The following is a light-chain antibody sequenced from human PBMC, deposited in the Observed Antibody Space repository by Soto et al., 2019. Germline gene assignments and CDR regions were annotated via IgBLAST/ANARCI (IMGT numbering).Light chain of an antibody. Sequence: EIVMTKSQATLSVSPGERATLSCRASQSVSSNLAWYQQKPGQAPSLLIYGASTRATGIPARFSGSGSGTEFTLTISSLQSEDFAVYYCQQYNNWPRTFGQGTKVDIK. CDR1: QSVSSN. CDR3: QQYNNWPRT. CDR2: GAS. V-gene: IGKV3-15*01. J-gene: IGKJ1*01.